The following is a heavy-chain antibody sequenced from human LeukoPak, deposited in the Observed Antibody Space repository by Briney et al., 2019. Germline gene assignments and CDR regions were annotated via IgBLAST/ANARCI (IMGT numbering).Heavy chain of an antibody. V-gene: IGHV3-23*01. CDR1: GFTFNSYI. Sequence: PGGSLRLSCAASGFTFNSYIMSWVRQAPGKGLEWVSTIGGSGSTAYYTDSVKGRFTISRDNSKNTLYLQMNSLRSEDTAVYYCATDPGAGTTAFLAFDIWGQGTMVTVSS. D-gene: IGHD1-1*01. CDR2: IGGSGSTA. J-gene: IGHJ3*02. CDR3: ATDPGAGTTAFLAFDI.